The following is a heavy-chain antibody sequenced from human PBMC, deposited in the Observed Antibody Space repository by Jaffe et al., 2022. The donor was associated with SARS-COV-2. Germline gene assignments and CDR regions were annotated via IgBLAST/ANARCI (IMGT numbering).Heavy chain of an antibody. CDR1: GGSISSSSYY. V-gene: IGHV4-39*01. CDR2: IYYSGST. CDR3: ARRGRMDLWFGEIRWFDP. J-gene: IGHJ5*02. D-gene: IGHD3-10*01. Sequence: QLQLQESGPGLVKPSETLSLTCTVSGGSISSSSYYWGWIRQPPGKGLEWIGSIYYSGSTYYNPSLKSRVTISVDTSKNQFSLKLSSVTAADTAVYYCARRGRMDLWFGEIRWFDPWGQGTLVTVSS.